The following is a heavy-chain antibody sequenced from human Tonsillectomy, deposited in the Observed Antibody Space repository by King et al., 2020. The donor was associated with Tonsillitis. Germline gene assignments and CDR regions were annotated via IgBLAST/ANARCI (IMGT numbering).Heavy chain of an antibody. V-gene: IGHV3-73*02. CDR1: GFSFSGSA. D-gene: IGHD4-17*01. CDR2: IRSKANSYAT. J-gene: IGHJ4*02. CDR3: IRFAAPEYGDYGDY. Sequence: VQLVESGGGLVQPGGSLKLSCAASGFSFSGSAMHWVRQASGKGLEGFGRIRSKANSYATAYAASVKGRFTISRDDSKNTAYLQMNSLKTEDTAVYYCIRFAAPEYGDYGDYWGQGTLVTVSA.